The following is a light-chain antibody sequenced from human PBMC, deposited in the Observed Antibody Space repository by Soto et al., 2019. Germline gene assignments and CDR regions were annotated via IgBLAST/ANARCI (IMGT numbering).Light chain of an antibody. Sequence: DIQMTQSPSSLSASVGDRVTITCQASRDIDKFLNWYQQKPGKAPKLLIDDASNSATGVPSRFSGSGSGTHFTFTISSLQPEDVATYYCQQYDDLPITFGQGTRLQIK. CDR1: RDIDKF. CDR3: QQYDDLPIT. J-gene: IGKJ5*01. CDR2: DAS. V-gene: IGKV1-33*01.